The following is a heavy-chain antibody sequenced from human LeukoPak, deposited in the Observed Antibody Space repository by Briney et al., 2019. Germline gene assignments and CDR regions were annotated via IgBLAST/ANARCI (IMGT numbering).Heavy chain of an antibody. D-gene: IGHD5-24*01. J-gene: IGHJ4*02. Sequence: ASVKVSCKASGYTFTDHYMHWVRQAPGHGREWMGWVNPNSGVTDSAQTFQGRVTLTRDTSISTAYLEVSRLTSDDTAVYYCARRRVDGYNYYFDFWGQGTLVTVSS. CDR2: VNPNSGVT. CDR1: GYTFTDHY. CDR3: ARRRVDGYNYYFDF. V-gene: IGHV1-2*02.